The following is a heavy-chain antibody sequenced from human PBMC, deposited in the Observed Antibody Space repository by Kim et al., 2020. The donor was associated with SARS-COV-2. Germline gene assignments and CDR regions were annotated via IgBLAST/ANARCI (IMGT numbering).Heavy chain of an antibody. CDR1: GFTFSSYA. J-gene: IGHJ4*02. V-gene: IGHV3-30*04. CDR2: ISYDGSNK. D-gene: IGHD5-18*01. CDR3: ARVPRIQLWLHFDY. Sequence: GGSLRLSCAASGFTFSSYAMHWVRQAPGKGLEWVAVISYDGSNKYYADSVKGRFTISRDNSKNTLYLQMNSLRAEDTAVYYCARVPRIQLWLHFDYWGQGTLVTVSS.